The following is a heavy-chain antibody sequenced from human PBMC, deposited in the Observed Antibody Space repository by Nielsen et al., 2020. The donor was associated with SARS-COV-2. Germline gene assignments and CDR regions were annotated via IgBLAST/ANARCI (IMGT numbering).Heavy chain of an antibody. Sequence: GESLKISCKGSGYSFTSYWISWVRQMPGKGLEWMGRIDPSDSYTNYSPSFQGHVTISADKPISTAYLQWSSLKASDTAMYYCARRMVVTEGGYTYYYYMDVWGKGTTVTVSS. D-gene: IGHD5-18*01. V-gene: IGHV5-10-1*01. CDR2: IDPSDSYT. J-gene: IGHJ6*03. CDR3: ARRMVVTEGGYTYYYYMDV. CDR1: GYSFTSYW.